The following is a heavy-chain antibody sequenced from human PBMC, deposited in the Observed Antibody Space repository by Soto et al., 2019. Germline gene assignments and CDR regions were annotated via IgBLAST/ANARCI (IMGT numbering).Heavy chain of an antibody. CDR1: GYTFASYY. J-gene: IGHJ4*02. V-gene: IGHV1-46*03. D-gene: IGHD3-22*01. Sequence: QVQLVQSGAEVKKPGASVKVSCKASGYTFASYYMLSVRQAPGQGLEWMGIINPSGGSTSYAQKFQGRVTTTRDTSTSTVYMELSSLTSEDTAVYYCARGPVVVTFDYWGQGTLVTVSS. CDR3: ARGPVVVTFDY. CDR2: INPSGGST.